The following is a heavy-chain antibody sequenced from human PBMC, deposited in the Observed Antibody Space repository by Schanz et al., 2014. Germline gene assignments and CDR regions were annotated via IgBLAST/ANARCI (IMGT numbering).Heavy chain of an antibody. V-gene: IGHV3-7*03. D-gene: IGHD5-12*01. J-gene: IGHJ6*02. CDR1: GFTFSSYA. CDR3: ARDLTVDTGYVVHYYYYGMDV. CDR2: IKQDGSEK. Sequence: EVQLLESGGGLVQPGGSLRLSCAASGFTFSSYAMSWVRQAPGKGLEWVANIKQDGSEKYYVDSVKGRFTISRDNSKDTLYLQMSGLTPEDTAVYYCARDLTVDTGYVVHYYYYGMDVWGQGTTVTVSS.